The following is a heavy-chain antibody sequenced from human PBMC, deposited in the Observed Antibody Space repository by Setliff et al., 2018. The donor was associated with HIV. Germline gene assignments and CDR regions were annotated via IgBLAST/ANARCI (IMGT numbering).Heavy chain of an antibody. V-gene: IGHV4-34*01. Sequence: NPSETLSLTCAVYGGSFSGYYWTWIRQPPGKGLEWIGEINHSGRTNDNPSLKSRLSISVDTSKNQFSLRLRSVTAADSAIYYCARGTLVVPDARDYYYYLDVWGQGNTVTVSS. CDR3: ARGTLVVPDARDYYYYLDV. D-gene: IGHD2-2*01. CDR1: GGSFSGYY. CDR2: INHSGRT. J-gene: IGHJ6*03.